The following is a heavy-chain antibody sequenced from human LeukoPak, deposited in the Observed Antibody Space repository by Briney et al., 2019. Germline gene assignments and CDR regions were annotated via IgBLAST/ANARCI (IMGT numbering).Heavy chain of an antibody. V-gene: IGHV1-18*01. J-gene: IGHJ4*02. Sequence: ASVKVSCKASGGTFSSYGISWVRQAPGQGLEWMGWISAYNGNTNYAQKLQGRVTMTTDTSTSTAYMELRSLRSDDTAVYYCARDEAVAGTYDYWGQGTLVTVSS. D-gene: IGHD6-19*01. CDR3: ARDEAVAGTYDY. CDR2: ISAYNGNT. CDR1: GGTFSSYG.